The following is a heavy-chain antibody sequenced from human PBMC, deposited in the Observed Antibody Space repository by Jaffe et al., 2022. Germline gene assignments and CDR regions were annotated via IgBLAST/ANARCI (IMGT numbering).Heavy chain of an antibody. V-gene: IGHV4-39*01. CDR3: ARQAPVDTSMPDNWFDP. D-gene: IGHD5-18*01. CDR2: ILSTGTT. J-gene: IGHJ5*02. CDR1: GGSITSSVHF. Sequence: QLQLQESGPGLVKPSETLSLTCTVSGGSITSSVHFWNWIRQPPGKGLEWIGTILSTGTTYYNPSLQGRGTISLDMSKNQFSVTLNSVTAADTAVYYCARQAPVDTSMPDNWFDPWGQGTLVTVSS.